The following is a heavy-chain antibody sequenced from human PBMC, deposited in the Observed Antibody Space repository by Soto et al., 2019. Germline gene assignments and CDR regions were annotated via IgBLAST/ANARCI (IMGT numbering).Heavy chain of an antibody. CDR2: IGPYNGNT. Sequence: QVQLVQSGAEVKKPGASVKVSCKASGYTFNNYGISWVRQAPGQGLEWMGWIGPYNGNTDHAQNFQGRVTMTTDTSTNTAYMELRSLRSDDTALYYCVICYCSVGSCYTCWHFDLWGRGTLVTVSS. V-gene: IGHV1-18*01. D-gene: IGHD2-15*01. CDR3: VICYCSVGSCYTCWHFDL. J-gene: IGHJ2*01. CDR1: GYTFNNYG.